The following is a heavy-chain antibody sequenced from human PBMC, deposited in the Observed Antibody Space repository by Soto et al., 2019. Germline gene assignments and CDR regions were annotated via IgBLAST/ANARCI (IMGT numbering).Heavy chain of an antibody. J-gene: IGHJ5*02. V-gene: IGHV1-46*03. Sequence: ASVKVSCKECGYRFTSYYMQWVQQANRQGLEWMGIINPSGGSTSYAQKFQGRVTMTRDTSTSTVYMELSSLRSEDTAVYYCARDMDYGDYVPHGFDPWGQGTLVTVSS. CDR1: GYRFTSYY. D-gene: IGHD4-17*01. CDR2: INPSGGST. CDR3: ARDMDYGDYVPHGFDP.